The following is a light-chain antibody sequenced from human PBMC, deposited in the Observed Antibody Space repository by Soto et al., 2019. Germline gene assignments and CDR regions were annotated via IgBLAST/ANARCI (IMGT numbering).Light chain of an antibody. CDR2: DVS. V-gene: IGLV2-11*01. CDR3: CTYAGSYTNYV. Sequence: QSALTQPRSVSGSPGQSVTISCTGTSSDVGGYKYVSWYQQHPGKAPKLMIYDVSKRPSGVPDRFSGSKSGNTAFLTISRLQAEDEADYYCCTYAGSYTNYVFGTGTKVTVL. CDR1: SSDVGGYKY. J-gene: IGLJ1*01.